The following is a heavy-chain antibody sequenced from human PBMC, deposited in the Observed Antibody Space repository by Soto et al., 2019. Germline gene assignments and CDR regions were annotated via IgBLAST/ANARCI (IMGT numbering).Heavy chain of an antibody. CDR2: ISWNSGSI. V-gene: IGHV3-9*01. CDR1: GFTFGDYA. J-gene: IGHJ3*02. CDR3: AKDMSYGSGSYTAFDI. D-gene: IGHD3-10*01. Sequence: PGGSLRLSCAASGFTFGDYAMHWVRQAPGKGLEWVSGISWNSGSIGYADSVKGRFTISRDNAKNSLYLQMNSLRAEDTALYYCAKDMSYGSGSYTAFDIWGQGTMVTVSS.